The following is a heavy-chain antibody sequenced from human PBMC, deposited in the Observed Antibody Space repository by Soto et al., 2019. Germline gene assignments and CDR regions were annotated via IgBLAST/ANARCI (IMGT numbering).Heavy chain of an antibody. J-gene: IGHJ6*02. CDR2: IIPIFGTA. D-gene: IGHD2-15*01. Sequence: QVQLVQSGAAVKKPGSSVKVSSKDSGGTFSSYAISWVRQAPGQGLEWMGGIIPIFGTANYAQKFQGRVTITADESTSTAYMELSSLRSEDTAVYYCACLVIRVVAANTYGMDVWGQGTTVTVSS. V-gene: IGHV1-69*12. CDR3: ACLVIRVVAANTYGMDV. CDR1: GGTFSSYA.